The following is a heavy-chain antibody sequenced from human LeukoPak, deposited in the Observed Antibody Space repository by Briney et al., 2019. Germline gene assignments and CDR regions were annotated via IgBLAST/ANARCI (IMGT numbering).Heavy chain of an antibody. V-gene: IGHV4-59*01. CDR2: IHYSGTT. CDR3: ARRGANSGSYSHFDL. J-gene: IGHJ2*01. CDR1: GGSISSYY. D-gene: IGHD1-26*01. Sequence: ASETLSLTCSVSGGSISSYYWCWIRQPPGKGLEWIGYIHYSGTTNYNPSLRGRVTMSVDTSKNQFSLKLSSLTAADTAVYYCARRGANSGSYSHFDLWGRGTLVTVSS.